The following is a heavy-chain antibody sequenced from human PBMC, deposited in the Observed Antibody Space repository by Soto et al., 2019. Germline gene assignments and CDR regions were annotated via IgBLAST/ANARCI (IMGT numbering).Heavy chain of an antibody. CDR2: IWYDGSNK. V-gene: IGHV3-33*01. CDR3: ARVRALGYYGMDV. J-gene: IGHJ6*02. D-gene: IGHD3-10*01. CDR1: GFTFSSYG. Sequence: GGSLRLSCAASGFTFSSYGMHWVRQAPGKGLEWVAVIWYDGSNKYYADSVKGRFTISRDNSKNTLYLQMNSLRAEYTAVYYCARVRALGYYGMDVWGQGTTVTVSS.